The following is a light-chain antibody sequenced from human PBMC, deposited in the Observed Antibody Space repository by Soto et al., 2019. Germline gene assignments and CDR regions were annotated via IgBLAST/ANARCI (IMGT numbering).Light chain of an antibody. CDR2: DDS. CDR1: NIGSKS. V-gene: IGLV3-21*02. J-gene: IGLJ1*01. Sequence: SYELTQPPSVSVAPGQTARITWGGNNIGSKSVHWYQQKPGQAPVLVVYDDSDRTSVIPERFSGSNSGNTANLTISRVEAGDEDDYYCQVWASSSDHDVFGTGTKVTVL. CDR3: QVWASSSDHDV.